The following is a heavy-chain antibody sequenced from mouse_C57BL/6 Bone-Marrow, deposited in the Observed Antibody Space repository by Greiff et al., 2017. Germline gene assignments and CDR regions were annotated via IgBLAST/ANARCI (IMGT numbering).Heavy chain of an antibody. D-gene: IGHD1-1*01. CDR3: ARGDTTVVAHWYFDV. V-gene: IGHV1-50*01. Sequence: QVQLQQPGAELVKPGASVKLSCKASGYTFTSYWMRWVKQRPGQGLEWIGEIDPSDSYTNYNQKFKGKATLTVDTSSSTAYMQLSSLTSEDSAVYYCARGDTTVVAHWYFDVWGTGTTVTVSS. CDR2: IDPSDSYT. CDR1: GYTFTSYW. J-gene: IGHJ1*03.